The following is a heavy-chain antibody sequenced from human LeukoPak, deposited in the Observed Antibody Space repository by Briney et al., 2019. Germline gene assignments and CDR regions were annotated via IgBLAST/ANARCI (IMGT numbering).Heavy chain of an antibody. CDR1: GFPFNRFA. J-gene: IGHJ4*02. V-gene: IGHV3-23*01. CDR3: AKEGITGADS. CDR2: ISGGGDA. Sequence: GGSLTLSCTASGFPFNRFAMSWVRQAPGQGLAWVSAISGGGDAHYADSVKGRFTISRDNSKNTFFLHMNNLTADDTALYYCAKEGITGADSWGQGTLVSVSS.